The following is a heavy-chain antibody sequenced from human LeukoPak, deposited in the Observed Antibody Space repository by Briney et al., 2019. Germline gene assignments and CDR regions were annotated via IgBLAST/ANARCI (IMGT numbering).Heavy chain of an antibody. D-gene: IGHD2-15*01. CDR3: ARVVVAAYHFDY. CDR2: IYHSGST. V-gene: IGHV4-30-2*01. CDR1: GGSISSGGYY. Sequence: SQTLSLTCTVSGGSISSGGYYWSWIRQPPGKGLEWIGYIYHSGSTYYNPSLKSRVTISVDRSKNQFSLKLSSVTAADTAVYYCARVVVAAYHFDYWGQGTLDTVSS. J-gene: IGHJ4*02.